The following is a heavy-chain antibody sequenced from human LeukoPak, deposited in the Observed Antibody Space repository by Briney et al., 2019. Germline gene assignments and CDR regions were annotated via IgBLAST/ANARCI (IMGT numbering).Heavy chain of an antibody. CDR3: ARGTVRGVISNWFDP. CDR1: GGSISSGGYY. J-gene: IGHJ5*02. D-gene: IGHD3-10*01. Sequence: TLSLTCTVSGGSISSGGYYWSWIRQHPGKGLEWIGYIYYSGSTYYNPSLKSRVTISVDTSKNQFSLKLSSVTAADTAVYYCARGTVRGVISNWFDPWGQGTLVTVSS. V-gene: IGHV4-31*03. CDR2: IYYSGST.